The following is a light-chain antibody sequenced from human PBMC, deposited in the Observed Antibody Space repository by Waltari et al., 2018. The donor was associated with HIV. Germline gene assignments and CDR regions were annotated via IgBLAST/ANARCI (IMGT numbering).Light chain of an antibody. CDR1: QSVNSF. J-gene: IGKJ3*01. Sequence: EIVLTQSPATLSLSPGERATLSCRASQSVNSFLAWYQQTPGRAPRLLIYDTSSRATGIPARFSGSGSGTDFTLTISSLEPEDFAFYYCQQRSNWPITFGPGTKVDIK. CDR3: QQRSNWPIT. CDR2: DTS. V-gene: IGKV3-11*01.